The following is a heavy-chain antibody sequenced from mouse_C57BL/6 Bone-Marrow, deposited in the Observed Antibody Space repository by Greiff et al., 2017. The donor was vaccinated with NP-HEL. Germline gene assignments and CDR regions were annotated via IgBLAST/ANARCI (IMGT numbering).Heavy chain of an antibody. V-gene: IGHV5-17*01. D-gene: IGHD1-1*01. J-gene: IGHJ4*01. Sequence: EVKLMESGGGLVKPGGSLKLSCAASGFTFSDYGMHWVRQAPEKGLEWVAYISSGSSTIYYADTVKGRFTISRDTSKNTLFLQMTSLRSEDTAMYYCARLPTTVVADYAMDYWGKGTSVTVSS. CDR1: GFTFSDYG. CDR3: ARLPTTVVADYAMDY. CDR2: ISSGSSTI.